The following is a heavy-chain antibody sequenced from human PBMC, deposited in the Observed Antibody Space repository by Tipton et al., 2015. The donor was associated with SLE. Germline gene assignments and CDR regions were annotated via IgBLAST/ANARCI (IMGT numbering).Heavy chain of an antibody. CDR3: ARGPTTTVANNWFDP. CDR1: GRSFIGSY. J-gene: IGHJ5*02. D-gene: IGHD4-23*01. Sequence: TLSLTCAVYGRSFIGSYWTWIRQPPGKGLEWIGDIYSSGSSYSNPSLKSRVTISVDTSRNEFSLRMGSVTAADTAVYYCARGPTTTVANNWFDPWGQGTLVTVSS. CDR2: IYSSGSS. V-gene: IGHV4-34*09.